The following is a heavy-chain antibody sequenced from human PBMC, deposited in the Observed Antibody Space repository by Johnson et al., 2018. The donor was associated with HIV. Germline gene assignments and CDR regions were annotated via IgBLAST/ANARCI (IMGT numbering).Heavy chain of an antibody. CDR3: ARDRYYDSSGSHAFDI. CDR2: ISYDGSSK. V-gene: IGHV3-30-3*01. J-gene: IGHJ3*02. D-gene: IGHD3-22*01. CDR1: EFTFSNYA. Sequence: QVQLVESGGGVVQPGRSLKLSCAASEFTFSNYAMHWVRQAPGKGLEWVAVISYDGSSKYYADSVKGRFTISRDNSKNTLYLQMNSLRAEDTAVHYCARDRYYDSSGSHAFDIWGQGTMVTVSS.